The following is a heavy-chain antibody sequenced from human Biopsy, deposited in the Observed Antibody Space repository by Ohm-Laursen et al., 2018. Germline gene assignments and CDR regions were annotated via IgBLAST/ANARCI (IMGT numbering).Heavy chain of an antibody. J-gene: IGHJ6*02. V-gene: IGHV4-59*01. CDR2: TYYSGST. CDR3: VRSNYHYYGFDV. Sequence: GTLSLTCAVSGGSISRDYWAWIRQPPGKGLQWIGYTYYSGSTNYNPSLNSRVTIAVDTSKNQFSLRLTSVTAADTAVYYCVRSNYHYYGFDVWGQGTTVIVSS. CDR1: GGSISRDY.